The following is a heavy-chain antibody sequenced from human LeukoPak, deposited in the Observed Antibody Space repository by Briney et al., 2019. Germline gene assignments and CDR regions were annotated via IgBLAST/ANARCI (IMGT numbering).Heavy chain of an antibody. CDR3: AREVTTVTPVGYYYYYMDV. CDR2: IYTSGST. V-gene: IGHV4-4*07. J-gene: IGHJ6*03. Sequence: PSETLSLTCTVSGGSISSYYWSWIRQPAGKGLEWIGRIYTSGSTNYNPSLKSRVTMSVDTSKNQFSLKLSSVTAADTAVYYCAREVTTVTPVGYYYYYMDVCGKGTTVTDSS. CDR1: GGSISSYY. D-gene: IGHD4-11*01.